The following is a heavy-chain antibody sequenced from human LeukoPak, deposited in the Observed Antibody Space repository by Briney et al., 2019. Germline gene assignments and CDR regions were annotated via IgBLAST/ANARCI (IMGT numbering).Heavy chain of an antibody. Sequence: GGSLRLSCAASGFTFSSYWMSWVRQAPGKGLEWVANIKQDGSEKYYVDSVKGRFTISRDNAKNSLYLQMNSLRAEDTAVYYCARDPLFNGDRSSYYYYGMDVWGQGTTVTVSS. CDR1: GFTFSSYW. V-gene: IGHV3-7*01. D-gene: IGHD2-2*01. CDR2: IKQDGSEK. CDR3: ARDPLFNGDRSSYYYYGMDV. J-gene: IGHJ6*02.